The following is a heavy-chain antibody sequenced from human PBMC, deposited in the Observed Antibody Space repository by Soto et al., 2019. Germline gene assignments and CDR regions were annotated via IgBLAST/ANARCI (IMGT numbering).Heavy chain of an antibody. CDR2: ISSSSSYI. CDR3: ARGGCSSTSCYIGALDYYYGMDV. D-gene: IGHD2-2*02. V-gene: IGHV3-21*01. J-gene: IGHJ6*02. Sequence: EVQLVESGGGLVQPGGSLRLSCAASGFTFSSYSMNWVRQAPGKGLEWVSSISSSSSYIYYADSVKGRFTISRDNAKNSLYLQMNSLRAEDTAVYYCARGGCSSTSCYIGALDYYYGMDVWGQGTTVTVSS. CDR1: GFTFSSYS.